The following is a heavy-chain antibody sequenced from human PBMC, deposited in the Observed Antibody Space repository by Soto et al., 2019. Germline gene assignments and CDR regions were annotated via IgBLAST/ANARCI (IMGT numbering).Heavy chain of an antibody. CDR3: AREAPYYDFWSGYTGYYFDY. CDR2: ISAYNGNT. CDR1: GYTFTIYG. D-gene: IGHD3-3*01. J-gene: IGHJ4*02. Sequence: ASVKVSCKASGYTFTIYGISWVRQAPGQGLEWMGWISAYNGNTNYAQKLQGRVTMTTDTSTSTAYMELRSLRSDDTAVYYCAREAPYYDFWSGYTGYYFDYWGQGTLVTVSS. V-gene: IGHV1-18*01.